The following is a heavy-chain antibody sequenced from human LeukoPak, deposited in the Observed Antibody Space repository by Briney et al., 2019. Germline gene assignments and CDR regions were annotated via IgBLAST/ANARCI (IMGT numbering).Heavy chain of an antibody. J-gene: IGHJ6*03. D-gene: IGHD2-21*01. CDR3: ARLGHCGETNCYSDFYYMDV. CDR2: IIPVFEKA. CDR1: GGTFSSYA. Sequence: SVKVSCEASGGTFSSYAISWVRQAPGQGLEWMGGIIPVFEKANYARKFQDRVTITADESTATAYMELSSLTSEDTAIYFCARLGHCGETNCYSDFYYMDVWGKGTTVIVSS. V-gene: IGHV1-69*13.